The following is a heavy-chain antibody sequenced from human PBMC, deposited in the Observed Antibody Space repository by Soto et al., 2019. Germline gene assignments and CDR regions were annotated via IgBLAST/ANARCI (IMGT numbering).Heavy chain of an antibody. Sequence: QVQLVESGGGVFQPGGSLRISWGASGFTLSSFGIHWVRQTPGTVLEWTAVISYDGINKYYADSVKGRLTISIDNSKNKLYLKMNIRRSEGMAVNYAAKTITIIGPSAYSGGSSGGVNFIDSWRKAPLATDAS. J-gene: IGHJ5*01. CDR2: ISYDGINK. CDR3: AKTITIIGPSAYSGGSSGGVNFIDS. V-gene: IGHV3-30*18. CDR1: GFTLSSFG. D-gene: IGHD3-3*01.